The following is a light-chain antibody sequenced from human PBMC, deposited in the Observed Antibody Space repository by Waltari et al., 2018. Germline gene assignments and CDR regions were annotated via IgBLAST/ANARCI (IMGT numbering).Light chain of an antibody. CDR1: QSLVHSNGNTY. J-gene: IGKJ2*03. CDR2: EVS. V-gene: IGKV2-30*02. CDR3: GQGTHLPS. Sequence: DVVMTKSPLSLPITPGQPASISCRSSQSLVHSNGNTYLSWYQQKPGQPPRRLIYEVSNQDSGVPDRFSGSGAGTDFTLKISRVEAEDVGVYYCGQGTHLPSFGQGTKVEIK.